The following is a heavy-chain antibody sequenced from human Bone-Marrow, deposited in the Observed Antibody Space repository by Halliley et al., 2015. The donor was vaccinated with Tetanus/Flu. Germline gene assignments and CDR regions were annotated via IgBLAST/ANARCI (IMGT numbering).Heavy chain of an antibody. V-gene: IGHV3-66*01. D-gene: IGHD3-10*01. Sequence: GVEWVSVINKDGSTNFADSVRGRFDISRDNSKNTLYLQMKSLRGEDTAVYYCARGLYRPFDYWGQGTLVTVSS. J-gene: IGHJ4*02. CDR2: INKDGST. CDR3: ARGLYRPFDY.